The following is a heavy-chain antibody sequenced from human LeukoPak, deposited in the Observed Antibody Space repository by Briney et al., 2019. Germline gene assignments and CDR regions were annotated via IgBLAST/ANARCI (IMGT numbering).Heavy chain of an antibody. CDR3: ARADAAAGHYFDY. CDR2: ISGNSGNA. Sequence: PGGSLRLSCAASGFTFDDYAMHWVRQAPGTGLEWVSTISGNSGNAHYADSVKGRFTISRDNSKNTLYLQMNSLRAEDTAVYYCARADAAAGHYFDYWGQGTLVTVSS. J-gene: IGHJ4*02. V-gene: IGHV3-23*01. D-gene: IGHD6-13*01. CDR1: GFTFDDYA.